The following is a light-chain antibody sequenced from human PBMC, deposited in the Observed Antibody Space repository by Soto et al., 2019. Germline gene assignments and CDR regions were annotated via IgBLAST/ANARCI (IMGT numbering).Light chain of an antibody. Sequence: EIVMTQSPATLSVSPGERATLSCRAQRSVNSDFAWHQKPPGPAPSLLIYSASTWATGLPARFSGSGSGTEFTLTISSLQSEDFAIYYCQQYNMWPITFGQGTRLEIK. CDR2: SAS. CDR3: QQYNMWPIT. V-gene: IGKV3-15*01. J-gene: IGKJ5*01. CDR1: RSVNSD.